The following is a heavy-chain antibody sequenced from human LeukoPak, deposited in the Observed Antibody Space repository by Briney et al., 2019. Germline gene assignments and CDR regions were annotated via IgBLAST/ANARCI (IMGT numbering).Heavy chain of an antibody. CDR3: ASDGVGYYHYGMDV. CDR1: GGSISSYY. CDR2: IYTSGST. J-gene: IGHJ6*02. Sequence: SETLSLTCTVSGGSISSYYWSWIRQPAGKGLEWIGRIYTSGSTNYNPSLKSRVTMSVDTSKNQFSPKLSSVAAADTAVYYCASDGVGYYHYGMDVWGQGNTVTVSS. D-gene: IGHD1-26*01. V-gene: IGHV4-4*07.